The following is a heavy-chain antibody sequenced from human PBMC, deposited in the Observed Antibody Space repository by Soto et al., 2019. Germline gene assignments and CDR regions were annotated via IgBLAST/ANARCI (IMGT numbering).Heavy chain of an antibody. Sequence: QVQLVQSGAEVKKPGASVKVSCKASGYTFSSYAITWVRQAPGQGLEWMAWISAYSGNINYAQKFQGRVTMTTDTSTSTAYMELRSLSSDDAAVYYCARDSPASDYWGQGTLVTVSS. CDR3: ARDSPASDY. CDR1: GYTFSSYA. J-gene: IGHJ4*02. CDR2: ISAYSGNI. V-gene: IGHV1-18*01.